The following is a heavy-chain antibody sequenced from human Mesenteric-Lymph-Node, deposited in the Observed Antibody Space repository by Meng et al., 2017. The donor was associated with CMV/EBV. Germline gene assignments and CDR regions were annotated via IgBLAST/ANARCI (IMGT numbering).Heavy chain of an antibody. CDR3: AKAPGRDLLRTPYYFDD. J-gene: IGHJ4*02. V-gene: IGHV3-23*01. Sequence: GESLKISCAASGFNVSSFGMSWVRQAPGKALEWVSGTSGSGGATYHANSVKGRFTISRDTSKNTLYLQMNSLRAEDTAVYYCAKAPGRDLLRTPYYFDDWGQGQLVTVSS. CDR2: TSGSGGAT. D-gene: IGHD1-26*01. CDR1: GFNVSSFG.